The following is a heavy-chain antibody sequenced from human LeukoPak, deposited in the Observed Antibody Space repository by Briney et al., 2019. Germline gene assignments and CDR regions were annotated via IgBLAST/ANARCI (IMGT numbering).Heavy chain of an antibody. CDR1: GGSFSGYY. D-gene: IGHD2-2*01. J-gene: IGHJ4*02. Sequence: SETLSLTCAVYGGSFSGYYWSWIRQPPGKGLEWIGEINHSGSTNYNPSLKSRVTISVDTSKNQFSLELSSVTAADTAVYYCARMSCSSTSCSDYWGQGTLVTVSS. CDR2: INHSGST. V-gene: IGHV4-34*01. CDR3: ARMSCSSTSCSDY.